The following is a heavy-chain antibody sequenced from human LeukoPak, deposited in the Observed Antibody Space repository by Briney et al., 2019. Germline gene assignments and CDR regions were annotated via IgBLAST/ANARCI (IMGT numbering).Heavy chain of an antibody. CDR3: ARLSSGSYFYYYYYYMDV. J-gene: IGHJ6*03. CDR2: ISSSGSTI. V-gene: IGHV3-11*01. Sequence: PGGSLRLSCAASGSTFSDYYMSWIRQVPGKGLEWVSYISSSGSTIYYADSVKGRFTISRDNAKNSLYLQMNSLRAEDTAVYYCARLSSGSYFYYYYYYMDVWGKGTTVTISS. CDR1: GSTFSDYY. D-gene: IGHD3-10*01.